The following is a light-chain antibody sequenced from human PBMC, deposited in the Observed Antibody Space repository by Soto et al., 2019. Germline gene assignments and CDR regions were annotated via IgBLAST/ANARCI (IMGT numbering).Light chain of an antibody. CDR3: QPYNNWPLT. CDR1: QYVGTR. CDR2: YTS. J-gene: IGKJ4*01. Sequence: EIVLTQSPATLSSSPGETATLSCRASQYVGTRLAWYQHKPGQAPRLLIYYTSNRATGIPARFSGSGSGTDFTLTINSLQSEDFAVYYCQPYNNWPLTFGGGTKVEIK. V-gene: IGKV3-11*01.